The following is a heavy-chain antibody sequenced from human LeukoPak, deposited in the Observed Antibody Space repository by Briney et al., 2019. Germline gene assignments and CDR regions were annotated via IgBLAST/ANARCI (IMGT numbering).Heavy chain of an antibody. Sequence: ASVKVSCKASGGTFSSYAISWVRQAPGQGLEWMGGIIPIFGTANYAQKFQGRVTITTDESTGTAYMELSSLRSEDTAVYYCARGDPYCSSTSCYTRAFDYWGQGTLVTVSS. CDR3: ARGDPYCSSTSCYTRAFDY. CDR2: IIPIFGTA. V-gene: IGHV1-69*05. CDR1: GGTFSSYA. J-gene: IGHJ4*02. D-gene: IGHD2-2*02.